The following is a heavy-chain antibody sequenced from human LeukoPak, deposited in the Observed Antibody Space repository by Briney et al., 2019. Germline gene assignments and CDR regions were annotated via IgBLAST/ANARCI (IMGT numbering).Heavy chain of an antibody. CDR3: AKDANYYDSSGFFIPFDY. Sequence: GGSLRLSCSASGFAFSSFAMTWVRHLPGKGLDWVSTISGNGHQTYYGDSVKGRFSVSRDNSKNILYLQMDSLRADDSALYYCAKDANYYDSSGFFIPFDYWGKGTLVTVSS. D-gene: IGHD3-22*01. J-gene: IGHJ4*02. CDR2: ISGNGHQT. V-gene: IGHV3-23*01. CDR1: GFAFSSFA.